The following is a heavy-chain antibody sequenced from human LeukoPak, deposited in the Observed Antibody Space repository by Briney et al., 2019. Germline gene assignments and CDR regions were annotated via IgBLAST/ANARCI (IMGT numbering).Heavy chain of an antibody. D-gene: IGHD6-13*01. CDR1: GYTSTGYY. CDR3: ARDSIAAAGTSSRLDP. CDR2: INPNSGGT. J-gene: IGHJ5*02. Sequence: GASVKVSCKASGYTSTGYYMHWVRQAPGQGLEWMGWINPNSGGTNYAQKFQGRVTMTRDTSISTAYMELSRLRSDDTAVYYCARDSIAAAGTSSRLDPWGQGTLVTVSS. V-gene: IGHV1-2*02.